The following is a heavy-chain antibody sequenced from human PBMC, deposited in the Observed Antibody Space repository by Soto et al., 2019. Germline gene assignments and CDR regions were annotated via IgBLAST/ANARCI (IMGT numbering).Heavy chain of an antibody. V-gene: IGHV5-51*01. CDR2: IYPGDSDT. CDR1: GYSFTSYW. CDR3: ARFEGYYYYSGMDV. Sequence: PVEALKISCKGSGYSFTSYWIGWVRQMPGKGLEWMGIIYPGDSDTRYSPSFQGQVTISADKSISTAYLQWSSLKAPDTAIFYCARFEGYYYYSGMDVWGKGTTVPVSP. J-gene: IGHJ6*04. D-gene: IGHD3-9*01.